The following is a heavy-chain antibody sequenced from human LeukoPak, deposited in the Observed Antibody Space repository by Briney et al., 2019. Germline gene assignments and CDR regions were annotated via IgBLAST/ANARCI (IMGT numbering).Heavy chain of an antibody. V-gene: IGHV3-21*01. Sequence: PGGSLRLSCAASGFTFSSYSMNWVRQAPGKGLEWVSSISSSSSYIYYADSVKGRFTISRDNAKNSLYLQMNSLRAEDTAVYYCARDHCSGGSCSGDYWGQGTLVTVSS. CDR1: GFTFSSYS. D-gene: IGHD2-15*01. CDR2: ISSSSSYI. J-gene: IGHJ4*02. CDR3: ARDHCSGGSCSGDY.